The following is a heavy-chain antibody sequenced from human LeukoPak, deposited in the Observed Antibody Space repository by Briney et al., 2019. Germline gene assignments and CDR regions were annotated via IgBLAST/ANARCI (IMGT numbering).Heavy chain of an antibody. CDR2: ISSSGNTI. CDR1: GFTFSGYE. CDR3: ARDEEGDYDFDY. D-gene: IGHD4-17*01. Sequence: GGSLRLSCAASGFTFSGYEMNWVRQAPGKGLEWVSHISSSGNTIHYADSVKGRFTVSRDNAKNSVYLQMNSLRAEDTAVYYCARDEEGDYDFDYWGQGTLVTVSS. V-gene: IGHV3-48*03. J-gene: IGHJ4*02.